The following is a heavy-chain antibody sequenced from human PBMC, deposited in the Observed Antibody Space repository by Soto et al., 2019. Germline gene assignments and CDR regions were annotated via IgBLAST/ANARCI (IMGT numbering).Heavy chain of an antibody. J-gene: IGHJ6*03. CDR3: ARVVAAAATYPYYYYYYYTDV. CDR2: IYYSGST. CDR1: GGSISSYY. Sequence: TSETLSLTCTVSGGSISSYYWSWIRQPPGKGLEWIRYIYYSGSTNYNPSLKSRVTISVDTSKNQFSLKLSSVTAADTAVYYCARVVAAAATYPYYYYYYYTDVWGKGTTVTVSS. D-gene: IGHD6-13*01. V-gene: IGHV4-59*01.